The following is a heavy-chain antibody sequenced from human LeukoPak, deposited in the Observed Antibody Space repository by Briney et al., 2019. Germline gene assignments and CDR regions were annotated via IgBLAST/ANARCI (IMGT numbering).Heavy chain of an antibody. CDR1: GFTFSSYW. D-gene: IGHD3-16*02. CDR2: IKSDGSTT. V-gene: IGHV3-74*01. J-gene: IGHJ3*01. CDR3: AKIIIIEVDAFDV. Sequence: GGSLRLSCAASGFTFSSYWMHWVRQAPGKGLVWVSRIKSDGSTTTYADSVKGRFTISRDNAKNTLYLQMNSLRAEDTTVYYCAKIIIIEVDAFDVWGQGTMVTVSS.